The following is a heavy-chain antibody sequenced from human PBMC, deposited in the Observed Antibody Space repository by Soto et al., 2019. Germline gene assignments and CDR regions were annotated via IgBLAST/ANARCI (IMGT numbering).Heavy chain of an antibody. Sequence: ASVKVSCKASGYTFTSYGISWVRQAPGQGLEWMGWINAYNGNTNYSQKLQGRVTITTDTSASTAYMELSSLRSEDTAVYYCARVWSYYDSSGSLGMDVWGQGTTVTVSS. CDR3: ARVWSYYDSSGSLGMDV. J-gene: IGHJ6*02. CDR1: GYTFTSYG. CDR2: INAYNGNT. V-gene: IGHV1-18*01. D-gene: IGHD3-22*01.